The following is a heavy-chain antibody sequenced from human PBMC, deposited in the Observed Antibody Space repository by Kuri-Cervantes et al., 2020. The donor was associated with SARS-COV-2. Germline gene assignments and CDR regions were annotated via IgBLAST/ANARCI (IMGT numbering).Heavy chain of an antibody. J-gene: IGHJ6*02. CDR2: IYYSGST. V-gene: IGHV4-39*01. CDR3: ARQVATIYHYYYGMDV. D-gene: IGHD5-12*01. Sequence: SETLSLTCTVSGGSISSSSYYWGWIRQPPGKGLEWIGSIYYSGSTYYNPSLKSRVTISVDTSKNQFSLKLSSVTAADTAVYYCARQVATIYHYYYGMDVWGQGTTVTVSS. CDR1: GGSISSSSYY.